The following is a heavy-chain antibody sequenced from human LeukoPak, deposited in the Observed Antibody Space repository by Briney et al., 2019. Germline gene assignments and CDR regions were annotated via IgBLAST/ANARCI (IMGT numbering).Heavy chain of an antibody. CDR1: GFTFSSYG. CDR2: IRYDGSNK. V-gene: IGHV3-30*02. J-gene: IGHJ4*02. Sequence: GGSLRLSCAASGFTFSSYGMHWVRQAPGKGLEWVAFIRYDGSNKYYADSVKGRFTISRDNSKNTLYLQMNSLRAEDTAVYYCAKGGYSYGPPIDYWGQGTLVTVSS. D-gene: IGHD5-18*01. CDR3: AKGGYSYGPPIDY.